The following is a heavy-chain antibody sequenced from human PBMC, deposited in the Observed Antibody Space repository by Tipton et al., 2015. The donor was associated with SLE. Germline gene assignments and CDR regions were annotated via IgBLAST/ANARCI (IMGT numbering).Heavy chain of an antibody. J-gene: IGHJ4*02. CDR2: IYHSGST. Sequence: TLSLTCAVSGYSISSGYYWGWIRQPPGKGLEWIGRIYHSGSTYYTPSLKSRVTISVDTSKNQFSLKLSSVTAADTAVYYCARHADESGLSWGQGTLVTVSS. CDR3: ARHADESGLS. V-gene: IGHV4-38-2*01. CDR1: GYSISSGYY. D-gene: IGHD3/OR15-3a*01.